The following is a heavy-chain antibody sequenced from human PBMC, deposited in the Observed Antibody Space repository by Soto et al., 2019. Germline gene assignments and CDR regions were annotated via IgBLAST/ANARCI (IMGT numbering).Heavy chain of an antibody. Sequence: AETLALTCAVYGGSFSGYYCICIRQAPWKGLEWIGEINHSGSTNYNPSLKSRVTISVDTSKNQFSLKLSSVTAADTAVYYCARLGYDFWDYYGMDVWGQGTTVTVSS. CDR2: INHSGST. CDR1: GGSFSGYY. D-gene: IGHD3-3*01. V-gene: IGHV4-34*01. CDR3: ARLGYDFWDYYGMDV. J-gene: IGHJ6*02.